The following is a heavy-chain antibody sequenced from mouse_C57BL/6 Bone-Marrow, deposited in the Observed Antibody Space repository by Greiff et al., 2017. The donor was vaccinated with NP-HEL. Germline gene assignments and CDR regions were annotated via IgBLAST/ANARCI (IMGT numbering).Heavy chain of an antibody. J-gene: IGHJ3*01. D-gene: IGHD1-1*01. CDR1: GFTFSDYY. Sequence: DVQLVESGGGLVQPGGSLKLSCAASGFTFSDYYMYWVRQTPEKRLEWVAYISNGGGSTYYPDTVKGRFTISRDNAKNTLYLQMSRLKSEDTAMYYCARQRNYYGSSTWFAYWGQGTLVTVSA. CDR3: ARQRNYYGSSTWFAY. CDR2: ISNGGGST. V-gene: IGHV5-12*01.